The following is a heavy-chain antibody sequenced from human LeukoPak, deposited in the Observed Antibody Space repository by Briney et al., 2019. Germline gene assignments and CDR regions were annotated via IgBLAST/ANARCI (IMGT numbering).Heavy chain of an antibody. CDR1: GFTFSSYA. CDR3: ARDRLQHYFDY. D-gene: IGHD4-11*01. J-gene: IGHJ4*02. CDR2: ISGSGDST. V-gene: IGHV3-23*01. Sequence: PGGSLRLSCAASGFTFSSYAMNWVRQAPGKGLEWVSVISGSGDSTNYADSVKGRFTISRDNSKNTLYLQMNSLRAEDTAVYFCARDRLQHYFDYWGQGNPGHRLL.